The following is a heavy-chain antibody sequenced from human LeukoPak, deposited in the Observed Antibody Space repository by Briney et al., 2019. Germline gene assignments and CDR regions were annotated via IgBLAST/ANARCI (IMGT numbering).Heavy chain of an antibody. J-gene: IGHJ4*02. V-gene: IGHV3-48*01. CDR1: GFTFSTYS. D-gene: IGHD5-18*01. Sequence: GSLSLSFAASGFTFSTYSMNWVRPAPGKGLEWVSYISSSSSTIYYADSVKGRFTISRDNSKNTLYLQINSLRAEDTAVYYCAQDRAWIQFLYWGQGTLVTVS. CDR3: AQDRAWIQFLY. CDR2: ISSSSSTI.